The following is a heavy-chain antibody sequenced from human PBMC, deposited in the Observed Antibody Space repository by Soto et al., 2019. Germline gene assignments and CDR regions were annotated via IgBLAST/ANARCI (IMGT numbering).Heavy chain of an antibody. V-gene: IGHV4-39*07. J-gene: IGHJ5*02. CDR2: INHSGST. CDR1: GGSISSGGYY. CDR3: AREAYSGYDSRNRPANWFDP. Sequence: SETLSLTCTVSGGSISSGGYYWSWIRQPPGKGLEWIGEINHSGSTNYNPALKSRVTISVDTSKNQFSLKLSSVTAADTAVYYCAREAYSGYDSRNRPANWFDPWGQGTLVTVSS. D-gene: IGHD5-12*01.